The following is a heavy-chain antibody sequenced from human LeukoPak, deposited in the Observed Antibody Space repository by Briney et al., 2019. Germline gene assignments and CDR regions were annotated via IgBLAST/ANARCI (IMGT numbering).Heavy chain of an antibody. D-gene: IGHD3-22*01. Sequence: GGSLRLSFAASGFTFSSYGMSWVRQAPGKGLEWVSAISGSGGSTYYADSVKGRFTISRDNSKNTLYLQMNSLRAEDTAVYYCAKMPTPIYYDSSGSGDYFDYWGQGTLVTVSS. V-gene: IGHV3-23*01. CDR3: AKMPTPIYYDSSGSGDYFDY. CDR1: GFTFSSYG. J-gene: IGHJ4*02. CDR2: ISGSGGST.